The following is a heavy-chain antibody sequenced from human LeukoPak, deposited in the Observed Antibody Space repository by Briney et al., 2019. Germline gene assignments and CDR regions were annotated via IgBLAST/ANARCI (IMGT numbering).Heavy chain of an antibody. CDR2: INPSAGST. D-gene: IGHD1-26*01. J-gene: IGHJ4*02. CDR3: ARTSYSGTNNGLPGYFDY. Sequence: ASVKVSCKASGYTFTSYYMYWVRQAPGHGLEWMGIINPSAGSTSYAQKFQGRVTVTRDTSTSTVYMELSSLRPEDTAVYYCARTSYSGTNNGLPGYFDYWGQGTLVTVSS. V-gene: IGHV1-46*01. CDR1: GYTFTSYY.